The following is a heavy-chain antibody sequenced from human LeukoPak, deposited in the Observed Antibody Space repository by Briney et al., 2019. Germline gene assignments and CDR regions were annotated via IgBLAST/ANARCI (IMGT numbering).Heavy chain of an antibody. V-gene: IGHV1-24*01. CDR2: FDPEDGET. D-gene: IGHD3-10*01. J-gene: IGHJ4*02. CDR1: GYTLTELS. CDR3: ATERTGSGSLPFDY. Sequence: ASVKGSCKVSGYTLTELSMHWVRQAPGKGLEWMGGFDPEDGETIYAQKFQGRVTMTEDTSTDTAYMELSSLRSEDTAVYYCATERTGSGSLPFDYWGQGTLVTVSS.